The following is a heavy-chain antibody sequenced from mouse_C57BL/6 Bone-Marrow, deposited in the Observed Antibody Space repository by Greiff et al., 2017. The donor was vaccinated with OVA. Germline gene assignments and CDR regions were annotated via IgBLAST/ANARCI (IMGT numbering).Heavy chain of an antibody. J-gene: IGHJ1*03. CDR3: RVYDYDKDLYFDV. Sequence: QVQLQQPGAELVKPGASVKLSCKASGYTFTSYWMHWVKQRPGQGLEWIGMIHPTSGSTNYNEKLKNKATLTVGKSSSTAYMQRSSLTSDDSAVYYCRVYDYDKDLYFDVWGTGTTVTVSS. CDR2: IHPTSGST. CDR1: GYTFTSYW. V-gene: IGHV1-64*01. D-gene: IGHD2-4*01.